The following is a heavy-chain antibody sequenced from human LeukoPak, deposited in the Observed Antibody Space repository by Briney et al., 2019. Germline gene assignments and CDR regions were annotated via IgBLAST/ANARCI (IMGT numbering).Heavy chain of an antibody. CDR3: ARGGGYCSGGSCHHDY. D-gene: IGHD2-15*01. V-gene: IGHV3-21*01. Sequence: GGSLRLSCAASGFTFSSYSMNWVRQAPGKGLEWVSSISSSSSYIYYADSVKGRFTISRDNAKNSLYLQMNSLRAEDTAVYYCARGGGYCSGGSCHHDYWGQGTLVTVSS. J-gene: IGHJ4*02. CDR2: ISSSSSYI. CDR1: GFTFSSYS.